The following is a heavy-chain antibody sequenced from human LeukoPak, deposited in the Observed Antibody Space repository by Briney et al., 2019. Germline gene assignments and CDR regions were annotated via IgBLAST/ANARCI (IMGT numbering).Heavy chain of an antibody. D-gene: IGHD3-22*01. CDR2: IYPGDSDT. CDR3: ARHQYYYDGSGLNWFDP. CDR1: GYSFTSYW. J-gene: IGHJ5*02. Sequence: GESLKISCKGSGYSFTSYWIGWVRQMPGKGLEWMGIIYPGDSDTRYSPSFQGQVTISADKSISTAYLQWSSLKASDTAMYYCARHQYYYDGSGLNWFDPWGQGTLVTVSS. V-gene: IGHV5-51*01.